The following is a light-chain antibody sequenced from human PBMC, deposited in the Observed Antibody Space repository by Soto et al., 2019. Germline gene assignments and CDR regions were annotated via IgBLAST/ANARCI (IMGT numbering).Light chain of an antibody. V-gene: IGKV3-20*01. J-gene: IGKJ1*01. Sequence: EIVLTQSPGTLSLSPGEGATLSCRASQSVSTNFFAWYQQKPGQAPRLLIYGASTSATGIPERFSGSGSGTDFTLTISRLEPEDFAVYYCQQYGRTSWTFGQGTKVEIK. CDR3: QQYGRTSWT. CDR2: GAS. CDR1: QSVSTNF.